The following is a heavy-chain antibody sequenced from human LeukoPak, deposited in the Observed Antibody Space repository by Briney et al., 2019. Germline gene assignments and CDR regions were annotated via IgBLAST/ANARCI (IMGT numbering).Heavy chain of an antibody. CDR3: ARVRPHGDSDY. V-gene: IGHV4-59*01. D-gene: IGHD4-17*01. CDR2: IYYSGST. CDR1: GGSISNYY. J-gene: IGHJ4*02. Sequence: PSETLSLTCTVSGGSISNYYWSWIRQPPGKGLEWIGYIYYSGSTRYNPSLKSRVTISVDTSKNQFSLKMSSVTAADTAVYYCARVRPHGDSDYWGQGTLVTVSS.